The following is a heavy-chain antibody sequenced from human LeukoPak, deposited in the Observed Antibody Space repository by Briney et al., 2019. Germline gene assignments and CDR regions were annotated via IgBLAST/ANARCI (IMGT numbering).Heavy chain of an antibody. CDR3: ARGAYSSGWCRRAEDFQL. J-gene: IGHJ1*01. CDR2: INHSGST. CDR1: GGSFSGYY. D-gene: IGHD6-19*01. V-gene: IGHV4-34*01. Sequence: PSETLSLTCAVYGGSFSGYYWSWIRQPPGKGLEWIGEINHSGSTNYNPSLKSRVTISVDTSKNQFSLKLSSVTAADTAVYYCARGAYSSGWCRRAEDFQLWGQGTMVTVSS.